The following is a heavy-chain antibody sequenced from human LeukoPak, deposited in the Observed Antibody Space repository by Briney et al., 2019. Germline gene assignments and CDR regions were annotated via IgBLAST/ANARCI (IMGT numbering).Heavy chain of an antibody. CDR3: ARGHSSGYGSFFDY. CDR1: GYTFNSHG. J-gene: IGHJ4*02. CDR2: ISAYNGNT. V-gene: IGHV1-18*01. D-gene: IGHD3-22*01. Sequence: ASVKVSCKGSGYTFNSHGINWVRQAPGQGLEWMGWISAYNGNTKYAQKFQGRVTMIRDTSTSTVYMELSSLRSEDTAVYYCARGHSSGYGSFFDYWGQGTLVTVSS.